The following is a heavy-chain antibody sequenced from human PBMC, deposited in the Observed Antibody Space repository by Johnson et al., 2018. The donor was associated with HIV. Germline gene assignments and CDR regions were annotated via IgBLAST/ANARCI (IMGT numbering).Heavy chain of an antibody. CDR2: LSYDASNN. CDR1: AFTFSGYA. CDR3: ARHGSGGGTYYNFWSGHSAWADI. Sequence: QVQLVESGGGVVQPGRSLRLSCTSSAFTFSGYAMHWVRQAPGKGLEWVSALSYDASNNYYADSVKGRFTISRDNSKNTLYLQMNSLRAEDTAVYYCARHGSGGGTYYNFWSGHSAWADIWGQGTMVTVSS. J-gene: IGHJ3*02. V-gene: IGHV3-30*04. D-gene: IGHD3-3*01.